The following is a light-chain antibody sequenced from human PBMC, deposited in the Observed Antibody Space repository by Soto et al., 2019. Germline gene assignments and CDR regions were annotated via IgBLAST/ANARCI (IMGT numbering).Light chain of an antibody. V-gene: IGLV2-14*01. Sequence: QSVLTQPASVSGSPGQSITISCTGTSNDVGGYNYVSWYQQPPGKAPKLLIYEVIYRPSGVSNRFSGSKSGNTASLTISGLQAEDEGDYYCSSYTGRINILLFGGGTKLTVL. CDR1: SNDVGGYNY. J-gene: IGLJ2*01. CDR3: SSYTGRINILL. CDR2: EVI.